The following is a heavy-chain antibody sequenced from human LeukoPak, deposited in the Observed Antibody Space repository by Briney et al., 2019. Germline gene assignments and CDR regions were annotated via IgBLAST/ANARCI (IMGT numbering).Heavy chain of an antibody. Sequence: SETLSLTCTVSDYSISSGYGYYWGWIRQPPGKGLEWIGSIYHSGSTYYNPPLKSRVTISVDTSKNQFSLKLSSVTAADTAVYYCARVRKIWSGYYTGRDYGADYWGQGTLVTVSS. CDR3: ARVRKIWSGYYTGRDYGADY. J-gene: IGHJ4*02. CDR2: IYHSGST. D-gene: IGHD3-3*01. V-gene: IGHV4-38-2*02. CDR1: DYSISSGYGYY.